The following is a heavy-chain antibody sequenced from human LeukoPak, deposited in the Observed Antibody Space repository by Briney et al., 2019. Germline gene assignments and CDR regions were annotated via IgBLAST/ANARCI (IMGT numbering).Heavy chain of an antibody. Sequence: SETLSLTCTVSGGSISSYYWSWIRQPPGKGLEWIGYIYYSGSTNYNPSLKSRVTISVDTSKNQFSLKLSSVTAADTAVYYCAREYSSSWYGWFDPWGHGTLVTVSS. CDR3: AREYSSSWYGWFDP. J-gene: IGHJ5*02. CDR1: GGSISSYY. D-gene: IGHD6-13*01. CDR2: IYYSGST. V-gene: IGHV4-59*01.